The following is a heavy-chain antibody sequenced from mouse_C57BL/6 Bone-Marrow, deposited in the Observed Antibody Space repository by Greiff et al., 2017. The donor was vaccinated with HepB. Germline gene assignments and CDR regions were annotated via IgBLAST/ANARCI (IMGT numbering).Heavy chain of an antibody. V-gene: IGHV1-59*01. Sequence: QVQLQQPGAELVRPGTSVKLSCKASGYTFTSYWMHWVKQRPGQGLEWIGVIDPSDSYTNYNQKFKGKATLTVDTSSSTAYMQLSGLTSEDSAVYYCARGGLLFFAYWGQGTLVTVSA. CDR1: GYTFTSYW. CDR3: ARGGLLFFAY. D-gene: IGHD2-1*01. CDR2: IDPSDSYT. J-gene: IGHJ3*01.